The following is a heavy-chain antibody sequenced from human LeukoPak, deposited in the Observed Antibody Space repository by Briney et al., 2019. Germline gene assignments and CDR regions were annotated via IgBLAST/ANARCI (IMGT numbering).Heavy chain of an antibody. CDR3: TRDLGRLYYFDY. V-gene: IGHV3-49*03. J-gene: IGHJ4*02. CDR2: IRRKAYGGTT. D-gene: IGHD2-2*01. Sequence: GGSLRLSRTASGFTFRDYAMSWFRQAPGKGLEWGGFIRRKAYGGTTEYAASVKGRFTISRDDSKSIAYLPMNSLKTEDTAVYYCTRDLGRLYYFDYWGQGTLVTVSS. CDR1: GFTFRDYA.